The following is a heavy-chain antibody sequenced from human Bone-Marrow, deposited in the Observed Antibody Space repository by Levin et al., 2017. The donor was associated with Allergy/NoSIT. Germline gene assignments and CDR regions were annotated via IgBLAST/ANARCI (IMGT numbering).Heavy chain of an antibody. CDR2: INKGRNEI. Sequence: GGSLRLSCEASGFTFREYWMSWVRQPSGKGLEWVARINKGRNEISYVDSVKGRFTISRDDGKKSLYLQMNSLRVEDTAVYYCVRGGGYYGSWWGQGALVTVSS. CDR3: VRGGGYYGSW. D-gene: IGHD3-10*01. J-gene: IGHJ4*02. CDR1: GFTFREYW. V-gene: IGHV3-7*05.